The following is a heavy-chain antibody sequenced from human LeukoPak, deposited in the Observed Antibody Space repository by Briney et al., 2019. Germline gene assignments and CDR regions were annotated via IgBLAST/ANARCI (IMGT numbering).Heavy chain of an antibody. CDR3: ARESLWFGERGFDY. CDR1: GGSISSSSYY. V-gene: IGHV4-61*01. Sequence: SETLSLTCTVSGGSISSSSYYWGWIRQPPGKGLEWIGYIYYSGSTNYNPSLKSRVTISVDTSKNQFSLKLSSVTAADTAVYYCARESLWFGERGFDYWGQGTLVTVSS. CDR2: IYYSGST. J-gene: IGHJ4*02. D-gene: IGHD3-10*01.